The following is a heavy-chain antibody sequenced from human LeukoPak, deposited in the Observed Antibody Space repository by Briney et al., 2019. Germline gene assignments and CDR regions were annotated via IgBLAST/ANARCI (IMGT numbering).Heavy chain of an antibody. CDR1: GYSISSGYY. D-gene: IGHD3-3*01. J-gene: IGHJ4*02. CDR2: IYYSGST. Sequence: SETLSLTCTVSGYSISSGYYWGWIRQPPGKGLEWIGSIYYSGSTYYNPSLKSRVTISVDTSKNQFSLKLSSVTAVDTAVYYCARARGDTIFGVVITRFSFGYYFDYWGQGTLVTVSS. CDR3: ARARGDTIFGVVITRFSFGYYFDY. V-gene: IGHV4-38-2*02.